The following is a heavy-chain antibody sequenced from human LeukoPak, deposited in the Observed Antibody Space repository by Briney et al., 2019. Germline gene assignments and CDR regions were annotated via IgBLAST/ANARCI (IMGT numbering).Heavy chain of an antibody. CDR1: GXTFSSYW. V-gene: IGHV3-74*01. Sequence: PGGSLRLSCAASGXTFSSYWMHWVRQAPGKGLLWVSRINTDGSSTNFADSVRGRFTISRDNAKNTLYLQMNSLRAEDTAVYYCTRDLSGTYYGRFDYWGQGTLVTVSS. CDR3: TRDLSGTYYGRFDY. J-gene: IGHJ4*02. D-gene: IGHD1-26*01. CDR2: INTDGSST.